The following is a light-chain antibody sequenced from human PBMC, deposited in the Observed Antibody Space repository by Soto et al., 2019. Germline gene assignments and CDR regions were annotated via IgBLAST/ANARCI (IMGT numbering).Light chain of an antibody. CDR1: SRDVGGYDY. Sequence: QSALTQPRSVSGSPGQSVTISCTGTSRDVGGYDYVSWYQHRPGKAPKVTIYDVSKRPSGVPDRFSGSKSGNTASLTISGLQADHEADYYCSSFVGPYPYLLGTRTKVTV. J-gene: IGLJ1*01. CDR2: DVS. V-gene: IGLV2-11*01. CDR3: SSFVGPYPYL.